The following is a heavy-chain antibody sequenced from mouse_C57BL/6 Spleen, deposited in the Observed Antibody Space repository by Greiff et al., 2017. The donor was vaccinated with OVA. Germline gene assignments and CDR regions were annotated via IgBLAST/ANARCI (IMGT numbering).Heavy chain of an antibody. D-gene: IGHD1-1*01. J-gene: IGHJ2*01. CDR2: IHPSDSDT. Sequence: VQLQQPGAELVKPGASVKVSCKASGYTFTSYWMHWVKQRPGQGLEWIGRIHPSDSDTNYNQKFKGKATLTVDKSSSTAYMQLSSLTSEDSAVYYCAIDYGSSYLYFDYWGQGTTLTVSS. V-gene: IGHV1-74*01. CDR3: AIDYGSSYLYFDY. CDR1: GYTFTSYW.